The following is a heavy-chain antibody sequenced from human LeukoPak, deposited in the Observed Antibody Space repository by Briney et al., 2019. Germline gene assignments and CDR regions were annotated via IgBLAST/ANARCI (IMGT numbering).Heavy chain of an antibody. J-gene: IGHJ4*02. CDR3: AKDRKIAVAAYYFDY. CDR2: ISWNSGSI. Sequence: GGSLRLSCAASGFTFDDYAMHWVRHAPGKGLEWVSGISWNSGSIGYADSVKGRFTISRDNAKNSLYLQMNSLRAEDTALYYCAKDRKIAVAAYYFDYWGQGTLVTVSS. V-gene: IGHV3-9*01. CDR1: GFTFDDYA. D-gene: IGHD6-19*01.